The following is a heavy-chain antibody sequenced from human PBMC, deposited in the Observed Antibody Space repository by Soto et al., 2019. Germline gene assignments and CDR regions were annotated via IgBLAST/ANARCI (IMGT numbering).Heavy chain of an antibody. CDR3: AKESGADFGDHCDY. Sequence: EVQVLESGGGLVEPGGSLRLSCTASGFTFSSYAMSWVRQAPGKGLEWVAGISAGGGSSYYADSVKGRFTISRDNSKNTLDLQMNSLGAEDTAVYYCAKESGADFGDHCDYCGQGTLVSVSS. CDR1: GFTFSSYA. J-gene: IGHJ4*02. V-gene: IGHV3-23*01. D-gene: IGHD4-17*01. CDR2: ISAGGGSS.